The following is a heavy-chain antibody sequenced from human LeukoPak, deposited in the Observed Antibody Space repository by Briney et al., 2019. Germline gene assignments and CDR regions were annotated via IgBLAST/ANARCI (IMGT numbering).Heavy chain of an antibody. J-gene: IGHJ4*02. CDR3: AGSPNWNEAEYYFDH. CDR2: INPSGST. D-gene: IGHD1-1*01. Sequence: PSETLSLTCAVYGGSFSGYHWTWIRQSPGKGLEWIGDINPSGSTYYNPSLKSRLTISVDTSKNQFSLKLRSVTAADTAVYFCAGSPNWNEAEYYFDHWGPGTLVLVSS. CDR1: GGSFSGYH. V-gene: IGHV4-34*01.